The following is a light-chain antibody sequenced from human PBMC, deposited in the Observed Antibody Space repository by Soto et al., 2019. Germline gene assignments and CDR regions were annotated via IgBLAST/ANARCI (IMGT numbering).Light chain of an antibody. J-gene: IGKJ5*01. CDR2: AAS. V-gene: IGKV1-39*01. CDR3: KQSYSNLT. CDR1: QSISSY. Sequence: IQMTQSRSSLSASVGDRVTITCRASQSISSYLNWYQQKPGKAPKLLIYAASSLQSGVPSRFSGSGSGTDFTLTISSLQPEDFATYYCKQSYSNLTFGQGTRLEIK.